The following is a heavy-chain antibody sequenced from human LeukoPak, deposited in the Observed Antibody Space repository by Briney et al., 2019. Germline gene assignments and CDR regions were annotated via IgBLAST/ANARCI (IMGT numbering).Heavy chain of an antibody. V-gene: IGHV3-64*01. CDR3: ARERGYLVPAWINWFDP. J-gene: IGHJ5*02. CDR2: ISSNRGST. D-gene: IGHD2-2*01. CDR1: GFTFSSYA. Sequence: GGSLRLSCAASGFTFSSYAMHWVRQAPGKGLEYVSAISSNRGSTYYANSVKGRFTISRDNSKNTLYLQMGSLRAEDMAVYYCARERGYLVPAWINWFDPWGQGTLVTVSS.